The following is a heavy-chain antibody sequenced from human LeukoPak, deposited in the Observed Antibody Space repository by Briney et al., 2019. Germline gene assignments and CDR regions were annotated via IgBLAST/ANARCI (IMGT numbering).Heavy chain of an antibody. CDR3: ATKTGTTTYYFDY. D-gene: IGHD1-7*01. V-gene: IGHV1-24*01. Sequence: ASVKVSCKVSGYTLIELSMHWVRQAPGKGLEWMGGFDPEDGETIYAQKFQGRVTMTEDTSTDTAYMELSSLRSEDTAVYYCATKTGTTTYYFDYWGQGTLVTVSS. CDR2: FDPEDGET. CDR1: GYTLIELS. J-gene: IGHJ4*02.